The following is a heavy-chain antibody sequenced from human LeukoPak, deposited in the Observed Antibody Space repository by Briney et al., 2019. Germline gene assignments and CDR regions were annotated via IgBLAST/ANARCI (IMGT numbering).Heavy chain of an antibody. CDR3: ARVDLRAAYFDY. D-gene: IGHD2-15*01. V-gene: IGHV4-4*07. CDR2: IYTSGST. CDR1: GGSISGYY. J-gene: IGHJ4*02. Sequence: SETLSLTCTVSGGSISGYYWSWIRQPAGKGLEWIGRIYTSGSTGYNPSLKSRVTMSVDTSKNQFSLKLSSVTAADTAVYYCARVDLRAAYFDYWGQGTLVTVSS.